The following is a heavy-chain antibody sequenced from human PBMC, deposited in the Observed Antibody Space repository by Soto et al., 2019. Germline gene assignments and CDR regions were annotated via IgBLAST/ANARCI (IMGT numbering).Heavy chain of an antibody. Sequence: SVKVSCKASGGTFSSYTISWVRQAPGQGLEWMGRIIPILGIANYAQKFQGRVTITADKSTSTAYMELSSLRSEDTAVYYCAIKTSVQGYCSSTSCLDYWGQGTLVTVSS. CDR3: AIKTSVQGYCSSTSCLDY. CDR2: IIPILGIA. J-gene: IGHJ4*02. CDR1: GGTFSSYT. D-gene: IGHD2-2*01. V-gene: IGHV1-69*02.